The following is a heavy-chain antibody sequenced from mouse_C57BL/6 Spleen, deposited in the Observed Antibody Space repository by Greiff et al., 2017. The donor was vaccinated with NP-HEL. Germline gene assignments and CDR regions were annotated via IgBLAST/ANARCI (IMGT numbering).Heavy chain of an antibody. CDR3: ARNSDGYYVDYAMDY. J-gene: IGHJ4*01. CDR1: GFSLSTSGMG. Sequence: QVTLKVSGPGILQPSQTLSLTCSFSGFSLSTSGMGVSWIRQPSGKGLEWLAHIYWDDDKRYNPFLKRRPTISKDTSRNQVFLKITSVDTADTATYYCARNSDGYYVDYAMDYWGPGTSVTVSS. D-gene: IGHD2-3*01. CDR2: IYWDDDK. V-gene: IGHV8-12*01.